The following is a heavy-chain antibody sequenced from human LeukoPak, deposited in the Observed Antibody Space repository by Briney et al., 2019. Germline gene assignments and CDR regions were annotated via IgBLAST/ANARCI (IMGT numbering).Heavy chain of an antibody. Sequence: SETLSLTCTVSRGSISSSIYYWGWIRQPPGKGLEWIGSIYYCGSTYYNPSLKSRVTISVDASKNQFSLKLSSVTAAHTSVFFCARETKTYNYDSSGYFDYWGEGTLVTVSS. CDR2: IYYCGST. CDR1: RGSISSSIYY. CDR3: ARETKTYNYDSSGYFDY. J-gene: IGHJ4*02. D-gene: IGHD3-22*01. V-gene: IGHV4-39*07.